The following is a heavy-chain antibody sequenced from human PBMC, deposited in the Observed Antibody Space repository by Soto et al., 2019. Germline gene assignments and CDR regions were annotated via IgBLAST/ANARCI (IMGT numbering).Heavy chain of an antibody. D-gene: IGHD2-21*02. J-gene: IGHJ4*02. CDR1: GGSISSGDYY. CDR2: IYYTGTT. Sequence: PSETLSLTCRVSGGSISSGDYYWNWIRQHPGKGLEWIAYIYYTGTTYYNPSLKSRVTISIDRSNNQFSLMLSSVTAADTAVYYCARDLRLDSWGPGTLVTVSS. V-gene: IGHV4-31*03. CDR3: ARDLRLDS.